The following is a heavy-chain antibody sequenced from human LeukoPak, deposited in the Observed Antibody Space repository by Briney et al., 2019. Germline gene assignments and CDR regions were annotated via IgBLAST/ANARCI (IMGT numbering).Heavy chain of an antibody. CDR3: ARVRYCSGGSCSYFDY. D-gene: IGHD2-15*01. CDR1: GFAFSDAW. Sequence: GGSLRLSCVASGFAFSDAWMSWVRQVPGKGLEWVARIRSQTAGGTTDHAAPMKGRFTISRDNSKNTLYLQMNSLRAEDTAVYYCARVRYCSGGSCSYFDYWGQGTLVTVSS. V-gene: IGHV3-15*01. CDR2: IRSQTAGGTT. J-gene: IGHJ4*02.